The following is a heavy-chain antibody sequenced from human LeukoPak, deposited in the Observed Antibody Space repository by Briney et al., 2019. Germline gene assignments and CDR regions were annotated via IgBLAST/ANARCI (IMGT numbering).Heavy chain of an antibody. J-gene: IGHJ4*02. D-gene: IGHD3-10*01. CDR2: INPHNGNR. CDR1: GYTFTRYG. Sequence: GASVKVSCKTSGYTFTRYGVSWVRQAPGQGLEWMGWINPHNGNRDYAQKFKDRVTMTTDTSTNTVYLELRSLRPDDTAMYYCARTGYGSGSDDFDFWGQGTLVTVSS. V-gene: IGHV1-18*01. CDR3: ARTGYGSGSDDFDF.